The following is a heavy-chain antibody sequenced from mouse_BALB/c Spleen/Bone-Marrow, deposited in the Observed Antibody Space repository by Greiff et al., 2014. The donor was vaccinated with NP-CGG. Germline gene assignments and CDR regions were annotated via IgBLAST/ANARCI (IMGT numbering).Heavy chain of an antibody. CDR3: ARRGNWDERDAMDY. CDR1: GFTFSSYG. J-gene: IGHJ4*01. D-gene: IGHD4-1*01. V-gene: IGHV5-6*02. CDR2: ISTGGSYT. Sequence: EVKLEESGGDLVKPGGSLRLSCAASGFTFSSYGMSWVRQTPDKRLEWVATISTGGSYTYYPDSVKGRFTISRDNAKNTLYLQMSSLKSEDTAMYYCARRGNWDERDAMDYWGQGTSVTVSS.